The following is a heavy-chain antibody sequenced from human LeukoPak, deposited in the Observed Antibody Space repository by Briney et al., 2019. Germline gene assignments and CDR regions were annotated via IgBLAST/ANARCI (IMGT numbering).Heavy chain of an antibody. J-gene: IGHJ4*02. D-gene: IGHD3-10*01. CDR3: ARAPYGSGSYYRGFDY. Sequence: SQTLSLTCAVPGGSISSLGYSWSWIRQPPGKGMEWIGYIYHRVSTYFYPSLKSRSTIPVTRSKNQFSLKLSAVNAADTPVYSCARAPYGSGSYYRGFDYWGQGTPVTVSS. V-gene: IGHV4-30-2*01. CDR2: IYHRVST. CDR1: GGSISSLGYS.